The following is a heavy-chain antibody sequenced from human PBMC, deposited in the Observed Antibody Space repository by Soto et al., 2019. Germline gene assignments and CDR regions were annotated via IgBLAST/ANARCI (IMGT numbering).Heavy chain of an antibody. Sequence: PVESLKISCKGSGYSFTSYWIGWVRQMPWKGLEWMGIIYPGDSDTRYSPSFQGQVTISADKSISTAYLQWSSLKASDTAMYYCARRIAVAGTNYGMDVWGQGTTVTVSS. D-gene: IGHD6-19*01. CDR3: ARRIAVAGTNYGMDV. J-gene: IGHJ6*02. CDR2: IYPGDSDT. CDR1: GYSFTSYW. V-gene: IGHV5-51*01.